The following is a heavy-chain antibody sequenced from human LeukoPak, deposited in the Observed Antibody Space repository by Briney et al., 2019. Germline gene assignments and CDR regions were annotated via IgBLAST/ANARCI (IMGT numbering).Heavy chain of an antibody. D-gene: IGHD2/OR15-2a*01. Sequence: SETLSLTCTVSGGSISSYYWSWIRQPPGKGLEWIGYIYYSGSTQYNPSLKSRVTILVDTSKNQFSLKLSSVTAADTAVYYCARYFGYHYGMDVWGQGTTVTVS. J-gene: IGHJ6*02. CDR2: IYYSGST. CDR3: ARYFGYHYGMDV. V-gene: IGHV4-59*01. CDR1: GGSISSYY.